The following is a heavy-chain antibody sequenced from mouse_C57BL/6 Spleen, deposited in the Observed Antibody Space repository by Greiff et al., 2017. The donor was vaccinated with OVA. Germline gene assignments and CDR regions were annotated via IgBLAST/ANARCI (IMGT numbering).Heavy chain of an antibody. CDR1: GFTFSDYY. CDR2: ISNGGGST. CDR3: ARQWMALTGDWYFDV. V-gene: IGHV5-12*01. J-gene: IGHJ1*03. Sequence: EVKLVESGGGLVQPGGSLKLSCAASGFTFSDYYMYWVRQTPEKRLEWVAYISNGGGSTYYPDTVKGRFTISRDNAKNTLYLQMSRLKSEDTAMYYCARQWMALTGDWYFDVWGTGTTVTVSS. D-gene: IGHD4-1*01.